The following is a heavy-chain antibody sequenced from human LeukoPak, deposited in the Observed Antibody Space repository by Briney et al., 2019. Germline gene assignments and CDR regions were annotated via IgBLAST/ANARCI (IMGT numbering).Heavy chain of an antibody. Sequence: SETLSLTCTVSGGSISSYYWSWIRQPAGKGLEWIGRVYTSGSTNYNPSLKSRVTMSVDTSKNQFSLELSSVTAADTAVYYCARDRRRTDYYGSGSFQPFDYWGQGTLVTVSS. CDR3: ARDRRRTDYYGSGSFQPFDY. V-gene: IGHV4-4*07. CDR2: VYTSGST. J-gene: IGHJ4*02. D-gene: IGHD3-10*01. CDR1: GGSISSYY.